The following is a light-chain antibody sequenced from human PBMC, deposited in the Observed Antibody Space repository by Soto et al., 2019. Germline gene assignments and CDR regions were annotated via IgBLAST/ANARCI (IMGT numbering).Light chain of an antibody. Sequence: EILLTQSPVTLSLSPGERATLSCRASQRINNYLAWYQQKPGQAPRLLIYDISNRATGIPARFSGSGSGTDFTLTISSLEPEDFAVYYYQQRSNWPPLTFGGGTRVE. V-gene: IGKV3-11*01. J-gene: IGKJ4*01. CDR3: QQRSNWPPLT. CDR2: DIS. CDR1: QRINNY.